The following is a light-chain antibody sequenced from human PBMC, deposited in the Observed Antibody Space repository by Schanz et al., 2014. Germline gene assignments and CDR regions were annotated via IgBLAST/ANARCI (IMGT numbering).Light chain of an antibody. V-gene: IGKV1-33*01. Sequence: DIQMTQSPSSLSASVGDRVTITCRASQDINNFLNWYQQKPGRAPKLLIYDASSLESGVPSRFSGSGSGTEFTLTISSLQPDDFATYYCQQYHNLPPTFGGGTKVEIK. CDR3: QQYHNLPPT. CDR1: QDINNF. J-gene: IGKJ4*01. CDR2: DAS.